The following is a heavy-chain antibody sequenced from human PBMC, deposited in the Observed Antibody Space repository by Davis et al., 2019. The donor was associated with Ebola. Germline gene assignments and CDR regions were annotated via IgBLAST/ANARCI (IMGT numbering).Heavy chain of an antibody. CDR2: ISSNGSST. CDR3: ARDHSSYVVWYFDL. J-gene: IGHJ2*01. Sequence: PGGSLRLSCAASGFTFSSYSMNWVRQAPGKGLEYVSAISSNGSSTYYADSVKGRFTISRDNSKNTLYLQMGSLRAEDMAVYYCARDHSSYVVWYFDLWGRGTLVTVSS. CDR1: GFTFSSYS. V-gene: IGHV3-64*02. D-gene: IGHD6-13*01.